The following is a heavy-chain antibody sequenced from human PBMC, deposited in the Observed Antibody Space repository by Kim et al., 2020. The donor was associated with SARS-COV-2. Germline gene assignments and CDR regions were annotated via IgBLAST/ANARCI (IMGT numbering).Heavy chain of an antibody. CDR2: ISGGGDST. Sequence: GGSLRLSCAASGFTFSSYAMSWVRQAPGKGLEWVSSISGGGDSTFYADSVKGRFTISRDNSKNTVYLQMHSLRAEDTAVYYCVKDPDYGGYGYFDLWGRG. J-gene: IGHJ2*01. CDR3: VKDPDYGGYGYFDL. D-gene: IGHD4-17*01. V-gene: IGHV3-23*01. CDR1: GFTFSSYA.